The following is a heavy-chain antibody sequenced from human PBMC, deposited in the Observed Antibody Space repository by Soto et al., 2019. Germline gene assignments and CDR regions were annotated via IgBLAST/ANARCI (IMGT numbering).Heavy chain of an antibody. J-gene: IGHJ6*02. CDR1: GLDFSSEV. D-gene: IGHD1-26*01. CDR3: AKVGPSYSYGMDV. Sequence: HPGGSLRLSCAASGLDFSSEVMCWVRQAPGKGLEWVSSISGSGRTIYHADSMRGRFAISRDNSKNSLYLQLNNLRVDDTAVYYCAKVGPSYSYGMDVWGQGTTVTGSS. V-gene: IGHV3-23*01. CDR2: ISGSGRTI.